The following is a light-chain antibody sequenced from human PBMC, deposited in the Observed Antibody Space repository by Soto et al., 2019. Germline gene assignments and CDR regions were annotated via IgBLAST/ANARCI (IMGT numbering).Light chain of an antibody. CDR3: QQYGNSPT. CDR2: GTS. CDR1: PRGNSHS. Sequence: EIVLRQSPGTLSLSPGEKATLPRRAKPRGNSHSLAWFQQKPCQGPRLLVYGTSRRATGIPDRFSGSGSGTDFTLTISRLEPEDSAVYYCQQYGNSPTFGQGTKLQIK. V-gene: IGKV3-20*01. J-gene: IGKJ2*01.